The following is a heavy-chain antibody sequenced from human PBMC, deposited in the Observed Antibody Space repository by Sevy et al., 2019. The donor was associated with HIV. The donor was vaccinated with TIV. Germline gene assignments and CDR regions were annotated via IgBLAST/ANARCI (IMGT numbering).Heavy chain of an antibody. CDR1: GFTFSKYW. CDR2: INQDGSEK. J-gene: IGHJ4*02. CDR3: ARETGSSHFVY. V-gene: IGHV3-7*01. D-gene: IGHD3-10*01. Sequence: GGSLRLSCAASGFTFSKYWMSWVRQAPGKGLEWVANINQDGSEKYYVDSVKGRFTISRDNGKNSLYLQMNSLRAEDTAVYYCARETGSSHFVYWGQGTLVTDSS.